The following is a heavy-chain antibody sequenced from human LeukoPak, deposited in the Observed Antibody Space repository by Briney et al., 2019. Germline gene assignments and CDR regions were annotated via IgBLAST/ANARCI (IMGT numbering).Heavy chain of an antibody. D-gene: IGHD6-25*01. CDR2: ISSSSSYI. Sequence: PGGSLRLSCAASGFTFSSYSYSMNWVRQAPGKGLEWVSSISSSSSYIYYADSVKGRFTISRDTAKNSLYLQMNSLRAEDTAVYYCARDDSSGTIDYWGQGTLVTVSS. J-gene: IGHJ4*02. CDR1: GFTFSSYSYS. V-gene: IGHV3-21*01. CDR3: ARDDSSGTIDY.